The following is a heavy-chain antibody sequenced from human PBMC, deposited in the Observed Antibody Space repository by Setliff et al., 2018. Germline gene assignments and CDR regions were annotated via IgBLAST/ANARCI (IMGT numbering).Heavy chain of an antibody. Sequence: ASVKVSCKAFGYTFAKYGTSWVRQAPGQGLEWMGWISGYNGYTVYAQKRQGRVTRTTDTSTGTAYMEVRSLRSDDTAQYYCVRDRAAIVVGPPTAAFDIWGQGTMVTVSS. CDR1: GYTFAKYG. CDR2: ISGYNGYT. CDR3: VRDRAAIVVGPPTAAFDI. V-gene: IGHV1-18*01. D-gene: IGHD2-2*01. J-gene: IGHJ3*02.